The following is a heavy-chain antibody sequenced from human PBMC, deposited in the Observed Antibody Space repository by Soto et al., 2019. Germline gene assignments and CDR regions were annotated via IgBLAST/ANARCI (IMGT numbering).Heavy chain of an antibody. V-gene: IGHV5-10-1*01. D-gene: IGHD2-2*01. CDR3: ARHGVVPAARDDGYYYGMDV. CDR2: IDPSDSYT. Sequence: GESLKISCKGSGYSFTSYWISWVRQMPGKGLAWMGRIDPSDSYTNYSPSFQGHVTISADKSISTAYLQWSSLKASDTAMYYCARHGVVPAARDDGYYYGMDVWGQGTTGTVST. J-gene: IGHJ6*01. CDR1: GYSFTSYW.